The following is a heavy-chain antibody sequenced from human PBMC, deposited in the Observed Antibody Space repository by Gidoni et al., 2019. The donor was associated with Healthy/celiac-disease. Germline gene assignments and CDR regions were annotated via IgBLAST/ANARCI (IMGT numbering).Heavy chain of an antibody. J-gene: IGHJ6*02. V-gene: IGHV3-53*02. CDR3: AVGYDFWSGPLARPAKYYYYYYGMDV. CDR2: IYSGGST. D-gene: IGHD3-3*01. Sequence: EVQLVETGGGLIQPGGSLRLSCAASGFTVSSNYMSWVRQAPGKGLEWVSVIYSGGSTYYADSVKGRFTISRDNSKNTLYLQMNSLRAEDTAVYYCAVGYDFWSGPLARPAKYYYYYYGMDVWGQGTTVTVSS. CDR1: GFTVSSNY.